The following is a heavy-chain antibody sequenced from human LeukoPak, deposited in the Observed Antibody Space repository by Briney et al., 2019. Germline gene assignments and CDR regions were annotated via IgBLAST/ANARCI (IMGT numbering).Heavy chain of an antibody. Sequence: GGSLRLSCAASGFTFSSYWMHWVRQAPGKGLVWVSRINSDGTSTSYADSVKGRFTISRDNAKNTLYVQMNSLRAEDTAVYYCARDLNGHYLNYWGQGTLVTVSS. CDR2: INSDGTST. J-gene: IGHJ4*02. D-gene: IGHD2-8*01. CDR1: GFTFSSYW. V-gene: IGHV3-74*01. CDR3: ARDLNGHYLNY.